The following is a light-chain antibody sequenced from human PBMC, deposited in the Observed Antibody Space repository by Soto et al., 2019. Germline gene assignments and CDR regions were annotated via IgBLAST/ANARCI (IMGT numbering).Light chain of an antibody. Sequence: EIVLTQSPATLSLAPGERVTLSCRASESVSTNLAWYQQKAGQAPRLLIYGASSRATDIPDRFSGSGSGTDFTLTISRLEPEDFAVYYCQQYYGSPGITFGQGTRLEIK. J-gene: IGKJ5*01. CDR3: QQYYGSPGIT. CDR1: ESVSTN. CDR2: GAS. V-gene: IGKV3-20*01.